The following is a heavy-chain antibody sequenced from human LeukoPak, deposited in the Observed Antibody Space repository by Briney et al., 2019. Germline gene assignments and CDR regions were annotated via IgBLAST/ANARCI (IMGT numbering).Heavy chain of an antibody. Sequence: PGGSLRLSCAASGFTFSSYSMNWVRRAPGKGLEWVSYISSSSSTIYYAGSVKGRFTISRDNAKNSLFLQMNSLRAEDTAVYYCARSRGSSGGYPFDYWGQGTLVTVSS. V-gene: IGHV3-48*01. CDR3: ARSRGSSGGYPFDY. CDR1: GFTFSSYS. CDR2: ISSSSSTI. D-gene: IGHD1-26*01. J-gene: IGHJ4*02.